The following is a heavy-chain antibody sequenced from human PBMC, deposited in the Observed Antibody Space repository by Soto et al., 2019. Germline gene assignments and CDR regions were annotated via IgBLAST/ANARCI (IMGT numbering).Heavy chain of an antibody. V-gene: IGHV3-33*01. CDR3: ARGSMVTLGGPIDY. CDR1: GFTFSSYA. J-gene: IGHJ4*02. Sequence: GGSLRLSCAASGFTFSSYAMHWVRQAPGKGLEWVAVIWYDGSNKYYADSVKGRFTISRDNSKNTLYLQMNSLRAEDTAVYYCARGSMVTLGGPIDYWGQGPRVTVSS. D-gene: IGHD3-16*01. CDR2: IWYDGSNK.